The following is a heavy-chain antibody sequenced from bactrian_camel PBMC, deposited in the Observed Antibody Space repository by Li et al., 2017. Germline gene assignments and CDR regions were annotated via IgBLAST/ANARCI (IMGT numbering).Heavy chain of an antibody. D-gene: IGHD2*01. J-gene: IGHJ4*01. CDR1: GFTFSGRV. Sequence: QLVESGGGSVQPGGSLRLSCAASGFTFSGRVMSWVRRAPGKGLEWVSTINGAGGTTYYADSVKGRYTISRDNATNTVYLQMNSLKPEDTAVYYCVSLVGRPLVHQGTQVTVS. V-gene: IGHV3S40*01. CDR2: INGAGGTT.